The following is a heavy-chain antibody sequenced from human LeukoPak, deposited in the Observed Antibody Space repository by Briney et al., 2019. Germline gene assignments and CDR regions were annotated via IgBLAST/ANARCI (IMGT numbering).Heavy chain of an antibody. Sequence: GGSLRLSCAASGFTFSSYWMSWVRQAPGKGLEWVANIKQDGGEKFYVDSVKGRFTISRDNAKNSLYLQMNSLRAEDTAVYYCARHAWQPGIAVPHFNYWGQGTLVTVSS. J-gene: IGHJ4*02. D-gene: IGHD6-19*01. CDR2: IKQDGGEK. CDR3: ARHAWQPGIAVPHFNY. CDR1: GFTFSSYW. V-gene: IGHV3-7*03.